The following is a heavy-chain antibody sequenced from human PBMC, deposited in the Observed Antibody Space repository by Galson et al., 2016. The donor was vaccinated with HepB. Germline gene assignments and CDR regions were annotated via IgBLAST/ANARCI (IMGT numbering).Heavy chain of an antibody. J-gene: IGHJ4*02. CDR3: ATGEGDYGDPFDY. D-gene: IGHD4-17*01. V-gene: IGHV3-74*01. CDR2: IKGDESDR. Sequence: SLRLSCAASGFSFSSYWMHWVRLAPGKGLVWVSRIKGDESDRFYADSVKGRFTIFRDNAKNPVYLQMNSLRAEDSAVYYCATGEGDYGDPFDYWGQGTLVTVSS. CDR1: GFSFSSYW.